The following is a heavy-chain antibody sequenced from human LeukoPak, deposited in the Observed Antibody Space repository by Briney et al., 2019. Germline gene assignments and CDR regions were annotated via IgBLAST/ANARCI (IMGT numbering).Heavy chain of an antibody. V-gene: IGHV3-74*01. J-gene: IGHJ5*02. CDR2: INSDGSST. CDR3: ARSQRRYQLLYWFDP. D-gene: IGHD2-2*01. Sequence: PGGSLRLSCAASGFTFSSYWMHWVRQAPGKGLVWVSRINSDGSSTSYADSVKGRFTISRDNSKNTLYLQMNSLRAEDTAVYYCARSQRRYQLLYWFDPWGQGTLVTVSS. CDR1: GFTFSSYW.